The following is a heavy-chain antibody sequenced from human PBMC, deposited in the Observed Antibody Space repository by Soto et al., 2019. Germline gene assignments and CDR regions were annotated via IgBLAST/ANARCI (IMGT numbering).Heavy chain of an antibody. CDR1: GFTFSSYG. Sequence: QVQLVESGGGVVQPGRSLRLSCAASGFTFSSYGMHWVRQAPGKGLEWVAVISYDGSNKYYADSVKGRFTISRDNSKNTLYLQMNSLRAEDTAVYYCAKDRDYYDSSGYSQPDYWGQGTLVTVSS. J-gene: IGHJ4*02. D-gene: IGHD3-22*01. V-gene: IGHV3-30*18. CDR2: ISYDGSNK. CDR3: AKDRDYYDSSGYSQPDY.